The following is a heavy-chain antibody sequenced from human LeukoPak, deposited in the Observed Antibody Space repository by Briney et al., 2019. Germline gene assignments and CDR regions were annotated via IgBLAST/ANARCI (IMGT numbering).Heavy chain of an antibody. V-gene: IGHV4-38-2*02. J-gene: IGHJ4*02. Sequence: SETLSLTCTVSGYSISSAYYWGWIRQPPGKGLEWIGSIYHSGSTYYNPSLKSRVTISVDTSKNQSSLKLTSVTAADTAVYYCARGSHYGDYGYWGQGTLATVSS. CDR1: GYSISSAYY. CDR3: ARGSHYGDYGY. D-gene: IGHD4-17*01. CDR2: IYHSGST.